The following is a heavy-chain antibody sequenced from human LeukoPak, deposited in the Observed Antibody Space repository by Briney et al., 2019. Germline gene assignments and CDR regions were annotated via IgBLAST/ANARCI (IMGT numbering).Heavy chain of an antibody. J-gene: IGHJ4*02. CDR2: INHSGST. V-gene: IGHV4-34*01. Sequence: PSETLSLTCAVYGASFSGYYWSWIRQPPGKGLEWIGEINHSGSTNYNPSLKSRVTISVNTSKNQFSLKLSSVTAADTAVYYCARGPLTNRRLRGSKYFDYWGQGTLVTVSS. CDR1: GASFSGYY. D-gene: IGHD3-10*01. CDR3: ARGPLTNRRLRGSKYFDY.